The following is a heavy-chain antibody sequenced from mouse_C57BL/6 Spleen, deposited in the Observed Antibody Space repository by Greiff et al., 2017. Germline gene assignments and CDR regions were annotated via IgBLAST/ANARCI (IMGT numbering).Heavy chain of an antibody. J-gene: IGHJ4*01. Sequence: EVKVEESGGGLVKPGGSLKLSCAASGFTFSDYGMHWVRQAPEKGLEWVAYISSGSSTIYYADTVKGRFTISRDNAKNTLFLQMTSLRSEDTAMYYCARSSVVAYYYAMDYWGQGTSVTVSS. CDR3: ARSSVVAYYYAMDY. CDR2: ISSGSSTI. D-gene: IGHD1-1*01. CDR1: GFTFSDYG. V-gene: IGHV5-17*01.